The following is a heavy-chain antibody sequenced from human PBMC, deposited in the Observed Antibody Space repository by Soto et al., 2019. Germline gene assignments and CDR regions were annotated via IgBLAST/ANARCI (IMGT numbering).Heavy chain of an antibody. V-gene: IGHV4-39*01. J-gene: IGHJ3*02. Sequence: SETLSLTCTVSGGSISSSSYYWGWIRQPPGKGLEWIGSIYYSGSTYYNPSLKSRVTISVDTSKNQFSLKLSSVTAADTAVYYCARPSYGHRRDDAFDIWGQGTMVTVSS. CDR2: IYYSGST. CDR3: ARPSYGHRRDDAFDI. D-gene: IGHD5-18*01. CDR1: GGSISSSSYY.